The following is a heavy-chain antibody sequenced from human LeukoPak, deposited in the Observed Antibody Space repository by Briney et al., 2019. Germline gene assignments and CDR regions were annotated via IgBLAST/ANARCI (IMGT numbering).Heavy chain of an antibody. D-gene: IGHD6-13*01. J-gene: IGHJ6*03. Sequence: PSETLSLTCTVSGGSISSYYWSWIRQPAGKGLEWIGRIYTSGSTNYNPSLKSRVTMSVDTSKNQFSLKLSSVTAADTAVYYCAGSSWSYYYYYMDVWGKGTTVTVSS. V-gene: IGHV4-4*07. CDR2: IYTSGST. CDR1: GGSISSYY. CDR3: AGSSWSYYYYYMDV.